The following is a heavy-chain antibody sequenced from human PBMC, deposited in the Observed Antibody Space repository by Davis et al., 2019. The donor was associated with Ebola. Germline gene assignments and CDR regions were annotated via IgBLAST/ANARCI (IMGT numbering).Heavy chain of an antibody. V-gene: IGHV4-59*01. CDR2: IYYSGST. CDR3: ARDNRGYSYGYGYYYYGMDV. D-gene: IGHD5-18*01. CDR1: GGSISSYY. J-gene: IGHJ6*02. Sequence: MPSETLSLTCTVSGGSISSYYWSWIRQPPGKGLEWIGYIYYSGSTNYNPSLKSRVTISVDTSKNQFSLKLSSVTAADTAVYYCARDNRGYSYGYGYYYYGMDVWDQGTTVTVSS.